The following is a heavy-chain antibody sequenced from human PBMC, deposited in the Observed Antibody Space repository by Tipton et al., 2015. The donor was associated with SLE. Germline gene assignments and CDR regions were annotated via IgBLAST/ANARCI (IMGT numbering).Heavy chain of an antibody. CDR2: IYPGDSDT. CDR1: GYTFTNYW. Sequence: VQLVQSGAEVKKPGDSLKISCKGSGYTFTNYWIGWVRQVPGKGLEWMGIIYPGDSDTIYSPSFQGQVTISADKSISAAYLQWSSLKASDTAMYYCARSSPYCSGGSCLNYWGQGTLVTVSS. D-gene: IGHD2-15*01. V-gene: IGHV5-51*03. CDR3: ARSSPYCSGGSCLNY. J-gene: IGHJ4*02.